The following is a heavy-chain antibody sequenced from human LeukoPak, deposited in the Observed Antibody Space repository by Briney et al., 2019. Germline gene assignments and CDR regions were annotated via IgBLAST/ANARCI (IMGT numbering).Heavy chain of an antibody. CDR2: IYTSGST. J-gene: IGHJ4*02. D-gene: IGHD3-10*01. Sequence: SETLSLTCTVSGGSISSGSYYWSWIRQPAGKGLEWIGRIYTSGSTNYNPSLKSRVTISVDTSKNQFSLKLSSVTAADTAVYYCARPNYYGSGSYYNWGQGTLVTVSS. CDR3: ARPNYYGSGSYYN. CDR1: GGSISSGSYY. V-gene: IGHV4-61*02.